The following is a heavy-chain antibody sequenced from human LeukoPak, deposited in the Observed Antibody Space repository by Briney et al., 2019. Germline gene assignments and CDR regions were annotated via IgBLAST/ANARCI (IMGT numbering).Heavy chain of an antibody. Sequence: GESLRLSCAVSGFTFSGFWMSWSRQAPGKGLEWVASINSDGSEGYYADVVKGRFTISRDNAKNSLYLQINSLRAEDTAVYYCARSSYSSSSSVWGQWTMVTVSS. CDR2: INSDGSEG. CDR3: ARSSYSSSSSV. J-gene: IGHJ3*01. CDR1: GFTFSGFW. D-gene: IGHD6-6*01. V-gene: IGHV3-7*03.